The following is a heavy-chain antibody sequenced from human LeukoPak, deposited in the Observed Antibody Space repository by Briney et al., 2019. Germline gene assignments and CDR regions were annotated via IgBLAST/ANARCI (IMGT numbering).Heavy chain of an antibody. CDR2: IKQDGSEK. Sequence: GGSLRLSCAASGFTFTSYWMSWVRQAPGKGLEWVANIKQDGSEKYYVDSVKGRFTISKDNAESSLYLQMNSLRAEDTAVYYCARDQGSYGFWSGYYYYWGQGTLVTVSS. D-gene: IGHD3-3*01. CDR3: ARDQGSYGFWSGYYYY. J-gene: IGHJ4*02. CDR1: GFTFTSYW. V-gene: IGHV3-7*01.